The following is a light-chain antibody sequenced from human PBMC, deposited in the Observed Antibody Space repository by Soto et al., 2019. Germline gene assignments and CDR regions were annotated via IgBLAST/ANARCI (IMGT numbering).Light chain of an antibody. CDR2: GSS. Sequence: EIVLTQSPGTLSLSPGERATLSCRASQSVSSSYLAWYQQRPGQAPRLLIYGSSSRASGIPDRFSGSGSGTGFTLTITRLEPEDFAEYYCQQYGSSPTWPFGQGTKVAIK. CDR3: QQYGSSPTWP. CDR1: QSVSSSY. J-gene: IGKJ1*01. V-gene: IGKV3-20*01.